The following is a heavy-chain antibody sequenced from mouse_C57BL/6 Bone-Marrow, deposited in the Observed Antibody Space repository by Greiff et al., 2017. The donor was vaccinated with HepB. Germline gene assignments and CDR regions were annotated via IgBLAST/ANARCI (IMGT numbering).Heavy chain of an antibody. D-gene: IGHD1-1*01. J-gene: IGHJ1*03. V-gene: IGHV14-4*01. CDR3: TTGAFYYYGSSYDWYFDV. CDR1: GFNIKDDY. Sequence: EVQLQQSGAELVRPGASVKLSCTASGFNIKDDYMHWVKQRPEQGLEWIGWIDPENGDTEYASKFQGKATITADTSSNTAYLQRSSLTSEDTAVYYCTTGAFYYYGSSYDWYFDVWGTGTTVTVSS. CDR2: IDPENGDT.